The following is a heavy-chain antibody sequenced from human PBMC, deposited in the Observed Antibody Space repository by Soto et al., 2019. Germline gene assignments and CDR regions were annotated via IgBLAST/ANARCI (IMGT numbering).Heavy chain of an antibody. J-gene: IGHJ5*02. V-gene: IGHV3-7*03. D-gene: IGHD4-4*01. CDR1: GFSFSGYW. Sequence: GGSLRLSCAASGFSFSGYWMSWVRQAPGRGPEWVANIKEDGTEQHYVDSVKGRFTISRDNSENSLFLQMNNLRAEDSAIYYCAITTSTVSYWFDPWGPGTQVTVSS. CDR3: AITTSTVSYWFDP. CDR2: IKEDGTEQ.